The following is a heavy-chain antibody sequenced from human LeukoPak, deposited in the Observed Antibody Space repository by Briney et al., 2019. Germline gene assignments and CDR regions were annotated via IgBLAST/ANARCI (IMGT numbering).Heavy chain of an antibody. V-gene: IGHV3-74*01. CDR3: VGTIASRGSEY. CDR1: GFTFTNYW. CDR2: LPPDEHGI. J-gene: IGHJ4*02. D-gene: IGHD6-6*01. Sequence: TGGSLRLSCAASGFTFTNYWMHWVRQAPGMGLVWVSRLPPDEHGITYADSVKGRFTVSRDNAKNTVYLQMNNLRVDDTAMYYCVGTIASRGSEYWGQGALVTVSS.